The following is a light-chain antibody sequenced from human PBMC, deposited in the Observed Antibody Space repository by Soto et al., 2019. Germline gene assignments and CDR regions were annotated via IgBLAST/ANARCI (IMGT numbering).Light chain of an antibody. Sequence: QSALTQPHSVSGSPGQSVTIFCTGTSSDVGGYNFVSWYQQHPGKAPKLMIYDVSKRPSGVPDRFSGSKSGNTASLTISGLQAEDEADYYCCSYAGYYTWVFGGGTQLTVL. J-gene: IGLJ3*02. CDR2: DVS. CDR1: SSDVGGYNF. V-gene: IGLV2-11*01. CDR3: CSYAGYYTWV.